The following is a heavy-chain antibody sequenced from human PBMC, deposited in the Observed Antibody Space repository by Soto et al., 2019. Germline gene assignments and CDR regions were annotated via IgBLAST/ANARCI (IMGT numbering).Heavy chain of an antibody. V-gene: IGHV3-64D*06. CDR1: GFTFSMFS. CDR3: VHPRSTVQIPPT. J-gene: IGHJ5*02. CDR2: ISSNGDST. D-gene: IGHD4-17*01. Sequence: GGSLRLSCSASGFTFSMFSMHWVRQAPGKGLEYASGISSNGDSTYYADSVKGRFTISRDNSKNTLYLQMSSLRAVDTAVYYCVHPRSTVQIPPTWGQGTLVTVSS.